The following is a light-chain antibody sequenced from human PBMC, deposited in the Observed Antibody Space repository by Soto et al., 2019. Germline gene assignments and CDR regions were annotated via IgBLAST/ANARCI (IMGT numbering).Light chain of an antibody. V-gene: IGLV2-8*01. CDR2: EVT. Sequence: QSVLAHPPSASWSPGHSVTISCTGTSRDVGAYNYVSWYQQHPGKAPKLMIYEVTKRPSGVPDRFSGSKSGNTASLTVSGLQAEDEADYYCSSYAGSNNLLFGTGTKVTVL. CDR3: SSYAGSNNLL. CDR1: SRDVGAYNY. J-gene: IGLJ1*01.